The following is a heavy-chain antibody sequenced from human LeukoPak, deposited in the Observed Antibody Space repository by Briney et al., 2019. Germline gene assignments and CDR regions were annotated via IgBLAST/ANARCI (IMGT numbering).Heavy chain of an antibody. CDR1: GFTFSSYA. Sequence: GGSLRLSCAASGFTFSSYAMSWVRQAPGKGLEWVSAISGSGGSTYYADSVKGRLTISRDNSKNTLYLQMNSLRAEDTAVYYCAKGPWDIVVVPAAFDYWGQGTLVTVSS. V-gene: IGHV3-23*01. CDR3: AKGPWDIVVVPAAFDY. J-gene: IGHJ4*02. CDR2: ISGSGGST. D-gene: IGHD2-2*01.